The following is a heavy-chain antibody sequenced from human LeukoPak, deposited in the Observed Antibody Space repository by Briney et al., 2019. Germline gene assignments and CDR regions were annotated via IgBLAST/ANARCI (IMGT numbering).Heavy chain of an antibody. CDR1: GFTFSSYA. D-gene: IGHD5-12*01. Sequence: PGGSLTLSCAASGFTFSSYAMSWVRQARGEGLEGVSAMSGSGGSTYYADSVKGRFTISRDNSKNTLYLQMNSLRAEDTAVYYCAKGLRDIVAFMDVWGKGTTVTVSS. CDR3: AKGLRDIVAFMDV. J-gene: IGHJ6*03. V-gene: IGHV3-23*01. CDR2: MSGSGGST.